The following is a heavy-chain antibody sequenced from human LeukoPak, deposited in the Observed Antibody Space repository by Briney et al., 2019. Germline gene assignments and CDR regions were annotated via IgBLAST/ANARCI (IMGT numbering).Heavy chain of an antibody. D-gene: IGHD6-6*01. V-gene: IGHV3-53*01. CDR2: IYSGGDT. CDR3: ARDPLWGSSSSHYFDY. Sequence: QSGGSLRLSCAASGFTVSSNYMSWVRQAPGKGLEWVSVIYSGGDTYYADSVKGRFTISRDNSKNTLYLQMNSLGAEDTAVYYCARDPLWGSSSSHYFDYWGQGTLVTVSS. CDR1: GFTVSSNY. J-gene: IGHJ4*02.